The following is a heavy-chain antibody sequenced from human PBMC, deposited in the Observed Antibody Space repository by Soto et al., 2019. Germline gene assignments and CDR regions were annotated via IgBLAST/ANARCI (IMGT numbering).Heavy chain of an antibody. Sequence: GGSLRLSCVASGFTFSSYSMDWVRQAPGKGLEWVSFITSDTSAIEYADSVKGRFTISRDNARNSLYLQMNSLRDEDTAVYYCVRDWPYGSRPEGSGMDVWGQGTTVTVSS. CDR3: VRDWPYGSRPEGSGMDV. V-gene: IGHV3-48*02. CDR1: GFTFSSYS. J-gene: IGHJ6*01. D-gene: IGHD2-15*01. CDR2: ITSDTSAI.